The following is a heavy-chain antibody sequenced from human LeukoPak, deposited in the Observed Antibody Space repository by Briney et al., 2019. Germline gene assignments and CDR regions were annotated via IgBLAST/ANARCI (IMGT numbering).Heavy chain of an antibody. Sequence: PGGSLTLSCAASGFIFSDYYMSWIRQAPGKGLEWLSYISSSSIYTSYADSVKGRFTISRDNAKNSLYLQLKSLRAEDTAVYYCARGSPPDYWGQGTLVTVSS. V-gene: IGHV3-11*05. CDR2: ISSSSIYT. J-gene: IGHJ4*02. CDR3: ARGSPPDY. D-gene: IGHD2-15*01. CDR1: GFIFSDYY.